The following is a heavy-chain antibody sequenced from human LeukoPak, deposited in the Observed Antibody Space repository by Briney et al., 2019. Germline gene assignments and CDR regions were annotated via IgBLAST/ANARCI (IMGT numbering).Heavy chain of an antibody. CDR1: GFTFSSYD. D-gene: IGHD6-19*01. Sequence: GSLRLSCAASGFTFSSYDMHWFRQVIGKGLEWVSAIGSAGDTYYPGSVKGRFTISRENAKNSLYLQMNSLRAGDTAVYYCARGGSSGWRNWFDPWGQGTLVTVSS. CDR3: ARGGSSGWRNWFDP. J-gene: IGHJ5*02. V-gene: IGHV3-13*04. CDR2: IGSAGDT.